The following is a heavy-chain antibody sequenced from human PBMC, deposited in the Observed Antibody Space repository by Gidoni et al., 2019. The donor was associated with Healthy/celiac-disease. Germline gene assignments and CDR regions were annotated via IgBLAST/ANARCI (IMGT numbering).Heavy chain of an antibody. CDR2: IWYDGSNK. J-gene: IGHJ4*02. V-gene: IGHV3-33*01. D-gene: IGHD2-2*01. CDR1: TFSSYG. Sequence: TFSSYGMHWVRQAPGKGLEWVAVIWYDGSNKYYADSVKGRFTISRDNSKNTLYLQMNSLRAEDTAVYYCAREGYCSSTSCLYYFDYWGQGTLVTVSS. CDR3: AREGYCSSTSCLYYFDY.